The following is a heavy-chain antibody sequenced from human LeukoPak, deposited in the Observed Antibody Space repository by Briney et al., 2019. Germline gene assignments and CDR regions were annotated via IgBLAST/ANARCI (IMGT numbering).Heavy chain of an antibody. Sequence: GGSLRLSCAASGFTFSSYWMSWVRQAPGKGLEWVANIKQDGSEKYYVDSAKGRFTISRDNAKNSLHLQMNSLRAEDTAVYYCARDPIGYCSSTSCSPRWGQGTLVTVSS. D-gene: IGHD2-2*01. J-gene: IGHJ4*02. CDR2: IKQDGSEK. CDR3: ARDPIGYCSSTSCSPR. V-gene: IGHV3-7*01. CDR1: GFTFSSYW.